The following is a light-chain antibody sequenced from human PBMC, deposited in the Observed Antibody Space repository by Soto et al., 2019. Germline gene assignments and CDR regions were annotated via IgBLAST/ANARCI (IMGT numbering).Light chain of an antibody. CDR3: QSYDSSFEV. CDR1: SSNIGAGYD. CDR2: GNS. V-gene: IGLV1-40*01. J-gene: IGLJ1*01. Sequence: QSVLTQPTSVSGAPGQRVTISCTGSSSNIGAGYDVHWYQQLPGTAPKLLIYGNSNRPSGVPDRFPGSKSGTSAYLAITGLQAEDEADYYCQSYDSSFEVFGTGTKLTVL.